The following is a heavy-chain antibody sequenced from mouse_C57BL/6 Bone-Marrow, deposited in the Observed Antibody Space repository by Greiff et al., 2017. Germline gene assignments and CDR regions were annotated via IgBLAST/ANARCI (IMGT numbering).Heavy chain of an antibody. J-gene: IGHJ3*01. CDR3: ARVPIYYGYDGGFAY. CDR1: GYAFSSYW. CDR2: IYPGVGDT. V-gene: IGHV1-80*01. Sequence: QVQLQQSGAELVKPGASVKISCKASGYAFSSYWMNWVKQRPGKGLEWMGQIYPGVGDTNYNGKLKGKATLTADKSSRSAYMQLSSLTSEYSAVYFCARVPIYYGYDGGFAYWGQGTLVTVSA. D-gene: IGHD2-2*01.